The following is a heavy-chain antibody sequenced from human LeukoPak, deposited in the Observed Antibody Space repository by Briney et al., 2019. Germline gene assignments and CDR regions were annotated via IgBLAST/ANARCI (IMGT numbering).Heavy chain of an antibody. CDR2: MNPNSGNT. D-gene: IGHD3-3*01. V-gene: IGHV1-8*03. Sequence: ASVTVSCKVSGNTFSNFDINWVRQASGQGLEWMGWMNPNSGNTGYVPKFQGRVTITRNTSISTAYMELNNLKSDDTGVYYCAGGPGITIFGVVNKGYYMDVWGKGTTVTVSS. CDR1: GNTFSNFD. CDR3: AGGPGITIFGVVNKGYYMDV. J-gene: IGHJ6*03.